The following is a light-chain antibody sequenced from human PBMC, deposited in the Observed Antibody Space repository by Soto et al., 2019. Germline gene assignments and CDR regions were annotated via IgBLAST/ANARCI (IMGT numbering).Light chain of an antibody. CDR3: SSYAGSNNLV. J-gene: IGLJ2*01. V-gene: IGLV2-8*01. Sequence: QSGLTQPHSASGSPGQSVTISCTGTSSDVGGYNYVSWYQQHPGKAPKLMIYEVSKRPSGVPDRFSGSKSGNTASLTVSGLQAEDEADYYGSSYAGSNNLVFGGGTKLTVL. CDR1: SSDVGGYNY. CDR2: EVS.